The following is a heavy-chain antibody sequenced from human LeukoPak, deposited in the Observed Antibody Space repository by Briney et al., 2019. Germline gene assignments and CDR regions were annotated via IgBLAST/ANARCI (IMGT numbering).Heavy chain of an antibody. Sequence: PGGSLRLSCAASGFTFSSYAMHWARQAPGKGLEYVSAICGIGVSTYYTNSVKGRFTISRDNSKNTLYLQMGSLRAEDMAVYYCARNQGFYYDSGSPPDYWGQGTLVT. CDR2: ICGIGVST. CDR3: ARNQGFYYDSGSPPDY. V-gene: IGHV3-64*01. J-gene: IGHJ4*02. CDR1: GFTFSSYA. D-gene: IGHD3-10*01.